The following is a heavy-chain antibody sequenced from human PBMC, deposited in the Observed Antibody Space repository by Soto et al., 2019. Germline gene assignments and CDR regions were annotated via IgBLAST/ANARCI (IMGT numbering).Heavy chain of an antibody. D-gene: IGHD3-22*01. CDR3: ARNLYYYDSSGYYQHYYYYGMDV. Sequence: SGPTLVNPTHTLTLTCTFSGFSLSTSGVGVGLIRQPPGNALEWLALIYWNDDKRYSPSLKSRLTITKDTSKNQVVLTMTNMDPVDTATYYCARNLYYYDSSGYYQHYYYYGMDVWGQGTTVTVSS. J-gene: IGHJ6*02. V-gene: IGHV2-5*01. CDR2: IYWNDDK. CDR1: GFSLSTSGVG.